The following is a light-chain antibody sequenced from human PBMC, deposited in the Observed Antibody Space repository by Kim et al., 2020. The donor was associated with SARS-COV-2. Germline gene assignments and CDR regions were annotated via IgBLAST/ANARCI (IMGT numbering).Light chain of an antibody. CDR1: SSNIGKTT. J-gene: IGLJ2*01. CDR2: NNN. V-gene: IGLV1-44*01. CDR3: AAWDDSLKAVI. Sequence: TQPPSASGTPGQRVTISCSGSSSNIGKTTVNWYQHFPGTAPKLFISNNNQRPSGVPDRFSGSKSGTSASLAISGLQSEDEADYYCAAWDDSLKAVIFGGGTQLTVL.